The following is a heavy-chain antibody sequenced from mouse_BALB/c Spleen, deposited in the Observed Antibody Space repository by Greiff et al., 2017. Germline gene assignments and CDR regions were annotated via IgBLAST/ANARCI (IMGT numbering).Heavy chain of an antibody. J-gene: IGHJ3*01. CDR1: GYSITSGYY. V-gene: IGHV3-6*02. CDR2: ISYDGSN. Sequence: VQLKESGPGLVKPSQSLSLTCSVTGYSITSGYYWNWIRQFPGNKLEWMGYISYDGSNNYNPSLKNRISITRDTSKNQFFLKLNSVTTEDTATYYCASLVPQAYWGQGTLVTVSA. CDR3: ASLVPQAY.